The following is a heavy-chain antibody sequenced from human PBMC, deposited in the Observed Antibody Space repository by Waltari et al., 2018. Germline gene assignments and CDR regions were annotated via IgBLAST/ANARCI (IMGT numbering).Heavy chain of an antibody. D-gene: IGHD3-16*02. CDR1: AVSFSNHSYY. CDR2: IYHTGST. J-gene: IGHJ5*02. CDR3: ARATRIMITFGGVIAFDP. Sequence: QLQSQDSGPGLVEPSETLSLTCTVPAVSFSNHSYYWGWLRQPPGKGLEWIGSIYHTGSTYYNPSLKSRVTVSQDTPKNQFSLKLSSVTAADTALYYCARATRIMITFGGVIAFDPWGQGTLVTVSS. V-gene: IGHV4-39*01.